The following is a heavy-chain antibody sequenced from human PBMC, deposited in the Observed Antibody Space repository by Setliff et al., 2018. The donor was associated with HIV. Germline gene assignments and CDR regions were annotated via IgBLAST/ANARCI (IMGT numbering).Heavy chain of an antibody. Sequence: GGSLRLSCATSGFTFSSYALHWVRQAPGKGLEWVAVISYDGSKKYYADSVKGRFTISRDNSKDTLYLQMNSLRAEDTAVYYCARPRTYCSGGSCYLGPDYWGQGTLVTVPQ. D-gene: IGHD2-15*01. CDR1: GFTFSSYA. J-gene: IGHJ4*02. CDR3: ARPRTYCSGGSCYLGPDY. CDR2: ISYDGSKK. V-gene: IGHV3-30-3*01.